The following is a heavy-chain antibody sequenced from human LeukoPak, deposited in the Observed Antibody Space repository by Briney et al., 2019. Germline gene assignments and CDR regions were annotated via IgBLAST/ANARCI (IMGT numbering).Heavy chain of an antibody. Sequence: SETLSLTCTVSGGSISSYYWSWIRQPPGKGLEWIGYIYYSGSTDYNPSLKSRVTILVDTSKNQFSLKLSSLTAADTAVYYCARGRDLSYWGQGTLVTVSS. D-gene: IGHD2-21*01. CDR2: IYYSGST. J-gene: IGHJ4*02. CDR3: ARGRDLSY. V-gene: IGHV4-59*01. CDR1: GGSISSYY.